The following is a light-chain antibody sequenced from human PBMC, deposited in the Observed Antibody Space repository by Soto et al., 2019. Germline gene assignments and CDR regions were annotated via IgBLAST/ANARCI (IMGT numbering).Light chain of an antibody. Sequence: QSALTQPASVSGSPGQSITISCTGTSSDVGGYNYVSWYQHHPGKAPTLIIYDVTNRPSGVSNPFSASKSGNTASLTISGLQPEDESDYYCSSYTTSNTRQIVFGTGTKLTVL. CDR2: DVT. CDR1: SSDVGGYNY. J-gene: IGLJ1*01. CDR3: SSYTTSNTRQIV. V-gene: IGLV2-14*03.